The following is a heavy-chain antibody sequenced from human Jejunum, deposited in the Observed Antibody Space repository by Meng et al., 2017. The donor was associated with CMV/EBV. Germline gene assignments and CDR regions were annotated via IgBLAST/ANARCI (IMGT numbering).Heavy chain of an antibody. CDR3: VRDPVVSGLDV. V-gene: IGHV3-48*04. Sequence: SCTASGFSLSIYSMGWVRQAPGKGLGWVAYIGTGSTKYYADSLEGRFTVSRDDAKNSLYLQMNSLRGEDTAVYFCVRDPVVSGLDVWGQGTTVTVSS. CDR1: GFSLSIYS. D-gene: IGHD5/OR15-5a*01. CDR2: IGTGSTK. J-gene: IGHJ6*02.